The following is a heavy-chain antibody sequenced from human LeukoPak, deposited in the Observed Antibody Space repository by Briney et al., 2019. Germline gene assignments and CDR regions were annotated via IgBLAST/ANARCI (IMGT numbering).Heavy chain of an antibody. CDR3: ARPPYGSGSYYRKLGMDV. V-gene: IGHV3-30*02. CDR1: GFTFSSYW. J-gene: IGHJ6*03. Sequence: GGSLRLSCTASGFTFSSYWMNWVRQAPGKGLEWVAFIRYDGSNKYYADSVKGRFTISRDNSKNTLYLQMNSLRAEDTAVYYCARPPYGSGSYYRKLGMDVWGKGTTVTVSS. CDR2: IRYDGSNK. D-gene: IGHD3-10*01.